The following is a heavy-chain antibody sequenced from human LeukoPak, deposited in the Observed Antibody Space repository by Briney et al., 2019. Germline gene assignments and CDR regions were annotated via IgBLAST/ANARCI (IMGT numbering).Heavy chain of an antibody. D-gene: IGHD3-22*01. V-gene: IGHV1-2*02. Sequence: ASVKVSCKASGYTFTGYYMHRVRQAPGQGLEWMGWINPNSGGTNYAQKFQGRVTMTRDTSISTAYMELSRLRSDDTAVYYCARVPYYYDSSGYYGQEDYWGQGTLVTVSS. J-gene: IGHJ4*02. CDR2: INPNSGGT. CDR1: GYTFTGYY. CDR3: ARVPYYYDSSGYYGQEDY.